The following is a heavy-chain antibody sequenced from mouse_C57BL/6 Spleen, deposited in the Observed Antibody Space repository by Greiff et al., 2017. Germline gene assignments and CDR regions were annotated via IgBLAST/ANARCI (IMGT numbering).Heavy chain of an antibody. J-gene: IGHJ3*01. CDR1: GYTFTSYW. V-gene: IGHV1-52*01. CDR2: IDPSDSDT. Sequence: VQLQQSGAELVRPGSSVKLSCKASGYTFTSYWMHWVKQRPIQGLEWIGNIDPSDSDTHYNQKFKDKATLTVDKSSSTAYMQLSSLTSEDSAVXYCARDYSTTGAWFAYWGQGTLVTVSA. CDR3: ARDYSTTGAWFAY. D-gene: IGHD2-5*01.